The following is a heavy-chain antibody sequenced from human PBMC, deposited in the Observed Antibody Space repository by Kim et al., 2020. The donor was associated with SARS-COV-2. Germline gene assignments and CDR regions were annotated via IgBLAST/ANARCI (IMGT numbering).Heavy chain of an antibody. V-gene: IGHV4-59*01. CDR1: GGSISTYY. CDR2: IFYNGAT. Sequence: SETLSLTCTVSGGSISTYYWSWIRQSPGKGLEWIGYIFYNGATNYNPSLKGRVTISTDTSKNQSSLRLTSVTAADTAVDCCARDREHTYGRTFPYWGQGTGVTVPS. CDR3: ARDREHTYGRTFPY. D-gene: IGHD5-18*01. J-gene: IGHJ4*02.